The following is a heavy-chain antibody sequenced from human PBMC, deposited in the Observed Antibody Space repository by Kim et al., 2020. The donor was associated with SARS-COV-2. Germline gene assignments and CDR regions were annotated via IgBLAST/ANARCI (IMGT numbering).Heavy chain of an antibody. V-gene: IGHV3-30*02. CDR3: AKVGAKSEMVAPLVDY. D-gene: IGHD2-15*01. J-gene: IGHJ4*02. Sequence: VKGRLTISRDNSKNTLYLEMNSLRAEDTAVYYCAKVGAKSEMVAPLVDYWGQGTLVTVSS.